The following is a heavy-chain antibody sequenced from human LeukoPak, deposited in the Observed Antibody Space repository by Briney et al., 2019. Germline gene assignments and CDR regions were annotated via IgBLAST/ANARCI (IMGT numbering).Heavy chain of an antibody. CDR3: ARVRQRGGDY. CDR2: IYYSGST. J-gene: IGHJ4*02. Sequence: SETLSLTCTVSGGSISSSSYYWGWIRQPPGKGLEWIGSIYYSGSTYYNPSLKSRVTISVDTSKNQFSLKLSSVTAADTAVYYCARVRQRGGDYWGQGTLVTVSS. CDR1: GGSISSSSYY. D-gene: IGHD3-10*01. V-gene: IGHV4-39*07.